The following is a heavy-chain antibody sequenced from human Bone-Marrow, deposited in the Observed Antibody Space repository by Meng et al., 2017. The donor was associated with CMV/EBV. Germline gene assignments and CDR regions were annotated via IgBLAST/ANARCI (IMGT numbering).Heavy chain of an antibody. CDR1: GSTFSSYA. V-gene: IGHV3-33*01. J-gene: IGHJ4*02. D-gene: IGHD1-20*01. Sequence: GGSPRLSCVASGSTFSSYAMHWVRQAPGKGLEWVAVIWYDGSNKYYADSVKGRFTISRDNAKNSLFLQLNSLRAGDKGVYYCARQGDYGYNSLDFWGQGTLVTVSS. CDR3: ARQGDYGYNSLDF. CDR2: IWYDGSNK.